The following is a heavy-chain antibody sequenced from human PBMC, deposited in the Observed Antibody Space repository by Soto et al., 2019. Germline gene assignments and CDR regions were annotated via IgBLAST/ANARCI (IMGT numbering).Heavy chain of an antibody. CDR1: GFTFSSYG. J-gene: IGHJ3*02. D-gene: IGHD3-22*01. Sequence: GGSLRLSCAASGFTFSSYGMHWVRQAPGKGLEWVAVISYDGSNKYYADSVKGRFTISRDNSKNTLYLQMNSLRAEDTAVYYCAKDFYDSSGNPAGSAFDIWGQGTMVTVSS. CDR2: ISYDGSNK. V-gene: IGHV3-30*18. CDR3: AKDFYDSSGNPAGSAFDI.